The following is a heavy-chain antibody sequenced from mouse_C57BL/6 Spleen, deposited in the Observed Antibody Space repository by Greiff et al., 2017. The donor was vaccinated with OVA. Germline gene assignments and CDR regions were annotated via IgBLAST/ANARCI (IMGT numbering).Heavy chain of an antibody. CDR2: ISSGSSTI. D-gene: IGHD1-1*01. CDR1: GFTFSDYG. CDR3: ARHGSVYYYAMDY. J-gene: IGHJ4*01. Sequence: EVNVVESGGGLVKPGGSLKLSCAASGFTFSDYGMHWVRQAPEKGLEWVAYISSGSSTIYYADTVKGRFTISRDNAKNTLFLQMTILRSEDAAMYSCARHGSVYYYAMDYWGQGTSVTVSS. V-gene: IGHV5-17*01.